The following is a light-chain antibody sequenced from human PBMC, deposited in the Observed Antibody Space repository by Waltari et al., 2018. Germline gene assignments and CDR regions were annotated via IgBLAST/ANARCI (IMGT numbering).Light chain of an antibody. CDR2: GTS. J-gene: IGKJ4*01. Sequence: RATLSCRASQSCTSISLTWYQQKRGQAPRLLIYGTSSRATGIPDRFSGSGSGTDFTLTISRLEPEDFAVYYCQQYDGEVVTFGGGTKVEI. CDR3: QQYDGEVVT. CDR1: QSCTSIS. V-gene: IGKV3-20*01.